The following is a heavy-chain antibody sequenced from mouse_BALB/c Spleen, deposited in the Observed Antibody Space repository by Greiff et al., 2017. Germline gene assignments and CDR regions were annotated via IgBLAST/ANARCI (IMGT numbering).Heavy chain of an antibody. V-gene: IGHV7-3*02. J-gene: IGHJ3*01. CDR3: ARDIRTSLAVFAY. CDR2: IRNKANGCTT. Sequence: EVQVVESGGGLVQPGGSLRLSCATSGFTFTDYYMSWVRQPPGKALEWLGFIRNKANGCTTEYSASVKGRFTISRDNSQSILYLQMNTLRAEDSATYYCARDIRTSLAVFAYWGQGTLVTVSA. CDR1: GFTFTDYY.